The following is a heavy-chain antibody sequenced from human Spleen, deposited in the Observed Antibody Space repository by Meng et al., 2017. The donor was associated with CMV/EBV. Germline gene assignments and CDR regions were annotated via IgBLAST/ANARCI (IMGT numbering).Heavy chain of an antibody. CDR2: IYTSGNT. Sequence: QVRLGESGRGVVKPWETRSLPCTVSGGIFSRYDWRWIRQAAGKGLEWIGRIYTSGNTKYNPPLKRRITMSVDTSKAQFSLKLSSVPAADTAVDYCARGPSVVVPAAHFDYWGQGTLVTVSS. D-gene: IGHD2-2*01. J-gene: IGHJ4*02. CDR1: GGIFSRYD. V-gene: IGHV4-4*07. CDR3: ARGPSVVVPAAHFDY.